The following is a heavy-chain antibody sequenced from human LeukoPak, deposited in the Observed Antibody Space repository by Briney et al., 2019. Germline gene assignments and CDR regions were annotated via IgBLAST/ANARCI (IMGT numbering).Heavy chain of an antibody. V-gene: IGHV3-13*01. CDR3: AREDDYVWGSYRQTAPFDY. D-gene: IGHD3-16*02. Sequence: GGSLRLSCAASGFTFSSYDMHWVRQATGKGLEWVSAIGTAGDTYYPGSVKGRFTISRDNAKNSLYLQMNSLRAEDTAVYYCAREDDYVWGSYRQTAPFDYWGQGTLVTVSS. CDR1: GFTFSSYD. CDR2: IGTAGDT. J-gene: IGHJ4*02.